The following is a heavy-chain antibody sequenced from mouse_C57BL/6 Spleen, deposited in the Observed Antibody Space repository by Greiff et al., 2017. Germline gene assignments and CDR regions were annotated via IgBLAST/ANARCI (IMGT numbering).Heavy chain of an antibody. V-gene: IGHV1-74*01. CDR1: GYTFTSYW. Sequence: VQLQQPGAELVKPGASVKVSCKASGYTFTSYWMHWVKQRPGQGLEWIGRIHPSDSDTNYNQKFEGKATLTVDKSSSTAYMQLSSLTSEDSAVYYCSHYYGSIWFAYWGQGTLVTVSA. CDR2: IHPSDSDT. J-gene: IGHJ3*01. CDR3: SHYYGSIWFAY. D-gene: IGHD1-1*01.